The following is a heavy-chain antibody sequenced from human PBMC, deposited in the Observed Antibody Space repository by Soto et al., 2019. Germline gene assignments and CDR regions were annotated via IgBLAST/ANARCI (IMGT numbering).Heavy chain of an antibody. J-gene: IGHJ4*02. Sequence: ASVKVSCKASGYIFIGYYMHCVRQAPGQVPEWMGWINLNNGDTNYAQKFQGRVTVTRDTSISTAYMELSGLGGDDTAIYYCARARLSVVGRSPTGLDYWGQGTLVTVSS. D-gene: IGHD6-19*01. CDR3: ARARLSVVGRSPTGLDY. CDR2: INLNNGDT. CDR1: GYIFIGYY. V-gene: IGHV1-2*02.